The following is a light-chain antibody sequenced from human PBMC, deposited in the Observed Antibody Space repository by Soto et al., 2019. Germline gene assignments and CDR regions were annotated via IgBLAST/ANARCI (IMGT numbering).Light chain of an antibody. Sequence: DLGMTPSPDALAVSMDERATINSKSSQSVLYSSNNKNYLAWYQQKPGQPPKLLIYWASTRESGVPDRFSGSGSGTDFTLTISSLQAEDVAVYYCQQYYTGIAFGQGTRLEI. CDR3: QQYYTGIA. CDR2: WAS. CDR1: QSVLYSSNNKNY. J-gene: IGKJ5*01. V-gene: IGKV4-1*01.